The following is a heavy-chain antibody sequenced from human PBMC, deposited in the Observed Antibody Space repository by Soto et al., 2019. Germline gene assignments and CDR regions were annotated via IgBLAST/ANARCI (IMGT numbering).Heavy chain of an antibody. CDR1: GYIFSSYG. J-gene: IGHJ2*01. Sequence: QVQLVQSGAEVKKPGASVKVSCKASGYIFSSYGIIWVRQAPGQGLEWMGGISAYNGNTNYAQKLQGRVTMTTDTSTTTVYMELKSLRSDDTAVYYCARDAGGYFDFWGRGTLVTVSS. CDR3: ARDAGGYFDF. CDR2: ISAYNGNT. V-gene: IGHV1-18*01.